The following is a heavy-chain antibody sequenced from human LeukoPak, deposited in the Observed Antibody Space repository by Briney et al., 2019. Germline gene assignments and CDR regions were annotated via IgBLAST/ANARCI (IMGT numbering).Heavy chain of an antibody. J-gene: IGHJ4*02. CDR1: GFTFSSYW. CDR2: INTDGSST. V-gene: IGHV3-74*01. D-gene: IGHD3/OR15-3a*01. CDR3: ARGDLGLEMVDY. Sequence: GGSLRLSCAASGFTFSSYWMHWVRHAPGKGLVWVSRINTDGSSTSYADSVKGRFTISRDNAKNSLYLQMNSLRAEDTAVYYCARGDLGLEMVDYWGQGTLVTVSS.